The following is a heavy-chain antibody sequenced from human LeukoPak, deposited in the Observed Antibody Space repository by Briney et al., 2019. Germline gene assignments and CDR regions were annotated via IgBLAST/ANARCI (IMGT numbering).Heavy chain of an antibody. CDR1: GGSISSSSYY. CDR3: ASHTAGHGSDY. D-gene: IGHD5-24*01. CDR2: IYDSGRT. V-gene: IGHV4-61*05. Sequence: PSETLSLTCTVSGGSISSSSYYWGWIRQPPGKGLEWIGHIYDSGRTKYNPSLKSRVTISVDTSKSQFSVKLTSVTAADTAVYYCASHTAGHGSDYWGQGILVSVSS. J-gene: IGHJ4*02.